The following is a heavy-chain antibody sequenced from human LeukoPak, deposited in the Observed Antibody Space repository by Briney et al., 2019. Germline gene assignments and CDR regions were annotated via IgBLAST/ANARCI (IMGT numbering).Heavy chain of an antibody. Sequence: GGSLRLPCAASGFTFNSYAMSWVRQAPGKGLEWVSAISGSGGSTYYADSVKGRFTISRDNSKNTLYLQMNSLRAEDTAVYYGAKPRVDPYPFDIWGQGTMLTVSS. J-gene: IGHJ3*02. CDR1: GFTFNSYA. CDR3: AKPRVDPYPFDI. V-gene: IGHV3-23*01. D-gene: IGHD2-21*01. CDR2: ISGSGGST.